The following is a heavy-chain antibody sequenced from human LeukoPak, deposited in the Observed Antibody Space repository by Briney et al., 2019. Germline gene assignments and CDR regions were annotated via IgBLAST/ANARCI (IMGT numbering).Heavy chain of an antibody. CDR3: AKDLIMPDYDLWSGYYTLSTPDY. CDR1: GFTFSSYA. D-gene: IGHD3-3*01. CDR2: ISGSGGST. Sequence: PGGSLRLSCAASGFTFSSYAMSWVRQAPGKGLEWVSAISGSGGSTYYADSVKGRFTISRDNSKNTLYLQMNSLRAEDTAVYYCAKDLIMPDYDLWSGYYTLSTPDYWGQGTLVTVSS. J-gene: IGHJ4*02. V-gene: IGHV3-23*01.